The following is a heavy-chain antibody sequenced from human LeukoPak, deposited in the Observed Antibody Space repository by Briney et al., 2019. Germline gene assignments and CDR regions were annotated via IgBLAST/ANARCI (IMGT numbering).Heavy chain of an antibody. CDR3: ASPFDY. J-gene: IGHJ4*02. CDR1: GFTFSSYM. Sequence: GGSLRLSCAASGFTFSSYMMTWVRQAPGKGLEWVSVISGSGSSTYYADSVKGRFTISRDNAKNSLYLQMNSLRAEDTAVYYCASPFDYWGQGTLVTVSS. CDR2: ISGSGSST. V-gene: IGHV3-23*01.